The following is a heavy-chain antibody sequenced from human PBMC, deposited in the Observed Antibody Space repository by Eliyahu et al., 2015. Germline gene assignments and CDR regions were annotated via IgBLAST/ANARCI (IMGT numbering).Heavy chain of an antibody. CDR1: GGTFSSYA. CDR2: IIPIFGTA. V-gene: IGHV1-69*05. D-gene: IGHD3-3*01. CDR3: ARGDSAYRWSGYYSYYYGMDV. Sequence: QVQLVQSGAEVKKPGSSVKVSCKASGGTFSSYAISGGRQAPGQGLXWMGXIIPIFGTANYAQKFQGRVTITTDESTSTAYMELSSLRSEDTAVYYCARGDSAYRWSGYYSYYYGMDVWGQGTTVTVSS. J-gene: IGHJ6*02.